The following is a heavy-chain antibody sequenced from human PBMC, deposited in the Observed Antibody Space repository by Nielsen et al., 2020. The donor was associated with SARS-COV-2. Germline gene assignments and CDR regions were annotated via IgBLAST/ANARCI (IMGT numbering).Heavy chain of an antibody. CDR2: INPHSGGP. D-gene: IGHD6-19*01. Sequence: ASVKVSCKTPGYRFSVYYMHWVRQAPGQGLEWMGRINPHSGGPTSAQKFQGRVTMTWDTSISTAYMELSGLKSDHTAVFYCAGSGSGWYNFDSWGQGTLVTVSS. V-gene: IGHV1-2*06. J-gene: IGHJ4*02. CDR1: GYRFSVYY. CDR3: AGSGSGWYNFDS.